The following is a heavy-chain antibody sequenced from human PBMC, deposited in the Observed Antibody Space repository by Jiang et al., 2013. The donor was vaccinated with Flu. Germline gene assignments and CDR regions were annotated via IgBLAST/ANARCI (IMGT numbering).Heavy chain of an antibody. CDR1: GYTFTSYA. J-gene: IGHJ6*04. Sequence: QSGSELKKPGASVKVSCKASGYTFTSYAMNWVRQAPGQGLEWMGWINTNTGNPTYAQGFTGRFVFSLDTSVNTAYLQICSLKAEDTAVYYXARERGGCTNGVCQVSQEWYYYGMDVWGKGTTVTVSS. CDR3: ARERGGCTNGVCQVSQEWYYYGMDV. D-gene: IGHD2-8*01. CDR2: INTNTGNP. V-gene: IGHV7-4-1*01.